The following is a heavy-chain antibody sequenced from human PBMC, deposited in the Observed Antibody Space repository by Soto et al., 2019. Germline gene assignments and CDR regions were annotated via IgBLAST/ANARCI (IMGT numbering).Heavy chain of an antibody. CDR3: SRRITMQLNALDV. D-gene: IGHD3-10*01. CDR2: IKSKTEGGTT. CDR1: DFTFSNAW. V-gene: IGHV3-15*07. J-gene: IGHJ6*02. Sequence: EVQLVESGGGLVKPGGSLRLSCAASDFTFSNAWMNWVRQAPGKGLEWVGRIKSKTEGGTTDYAAPVKGRFTISRDDSENTLYLQMNSLKTDDTAVYYCSRRITMQLNALDVWGQGTTVTVSS.